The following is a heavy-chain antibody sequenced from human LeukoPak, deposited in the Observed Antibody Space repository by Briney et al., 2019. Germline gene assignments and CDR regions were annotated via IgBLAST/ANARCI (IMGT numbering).Heavy chain of an antibody. CDR1: GGSITSYY. Sequence: SETLSLTCTVSGGSITSYYWSWVRQPAGKGLEWIGRIYTSGSTNYNPSLKSRVTMSVDTSRNQFSLKMSSVTATDTAVYYCAGSGGSGTYYDGSFDYWGRGTLVTVSS. V-gene: IGHV4-4*07. J-gene: IGHJ4*02. CDR2: IYTSGST. D-gene: IGHD1-26*01. CDR3: AGSGGSGTYYDGSFDY.